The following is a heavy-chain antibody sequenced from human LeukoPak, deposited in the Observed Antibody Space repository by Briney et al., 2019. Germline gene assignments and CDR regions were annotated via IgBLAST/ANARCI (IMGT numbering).Heavy chain of an antibody. Sequence: ASVKVSCKASGYTFTSYGISWVRQAPGQGLEWMGWISAYNGNTNYAQRLQGRVTMTRNTSISTAYMELSSLRSEDTAVYYCARRYSSGWRTNYYYYGMDVWGQGTTVTVSS. CDR3: ARRYSSGWRTNYYYYGMDV. D-gene: IGHD6-19*01. CDR2: ISAYNGNT. V-gene: IGHV1-18*01. J-gene: IGHJ6*02. CDR1: GYTFTSYG.